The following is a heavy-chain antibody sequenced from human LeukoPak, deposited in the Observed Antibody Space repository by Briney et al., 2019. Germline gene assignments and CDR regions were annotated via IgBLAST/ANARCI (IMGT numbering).Heavy chain of an antibody. J-gene: IGHJ5*02. CDR3: ARTQPRNYDFWSGRIGTPENWFDP. CDR1: GGSISSYY. Sequence: SETLSLTCTVSGGSISSYYWSWIRQPPGKGLEWIGYIYYSGNTNYNPSLKSRVTISVDTSKNQFSLKLTSVTAADTAVYYCARTQPRNYDFWSGRIGTPENWFDPWGQGTLVTVSS. CDR2: IYYSGNT. V-gene: IGHV4-59*08. D-gene: IGHD3-3*01.